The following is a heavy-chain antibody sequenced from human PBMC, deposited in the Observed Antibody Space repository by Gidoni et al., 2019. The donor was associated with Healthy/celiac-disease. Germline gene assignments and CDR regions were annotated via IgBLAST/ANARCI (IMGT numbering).Heavy chain of an antibody. CDR2: INYSGST. CDR1: CGSFRGYS. J-gene: IGHJ1*01. Sequence: QVQLQQWRAGLFKPSETLSLTFAAHCGSFRGYSWRWICQPPGNGLEWFGEINYSGSTNYNPSLKSRVTISVDTFKNQFALKLSSVSAADTAVYYCARGGDIAVAGHKGPRLRARYFQHWGQGTLVTVSS. D-gene: IGHD6-19*01. V-gene: IGHV4-34*01. CDR3: ARGGDIAVAGHKGPRLRARYFQH.